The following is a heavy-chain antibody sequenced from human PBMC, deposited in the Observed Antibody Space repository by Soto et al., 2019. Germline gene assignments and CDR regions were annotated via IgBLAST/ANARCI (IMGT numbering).Heavy chain of an antibody. J-gene: IGHJ3*02. CDR2: ISGSGGTT. V-gene: IGHV3-23*01. Sequence: EVQLLESGGGLVQPGGSLRLSCAASGFTFSSYAMSWVRQAPGKGLDWVSAISGSGGTTYYADSVKGRCTFSRDNSKNTLYLQMNSLRAEDTAVYYCAKTANVWFSAFDIWGQGTMVTVSS. CDR1: GFTFSSYA. D-gene: IGHD3-10*01. CDR3: AKTANVWFSAFDI.